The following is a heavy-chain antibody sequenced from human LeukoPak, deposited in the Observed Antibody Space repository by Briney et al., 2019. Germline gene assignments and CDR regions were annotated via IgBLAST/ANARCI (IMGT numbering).Heavy chain of an antibody. Sequence: SETLSLTCTLSGGSISSYYWSWIRQPPGKGLEWIGYIYYSGSTNYNPSLKSRVTISVDTSKNQFSLKLSSVTAADTAVYYCARSLPGWEPPIPYYFDYWGQGTLVTVSS. CDR1: GGSISSYY. CDR2: IYYSGST. V-gene: IGHV4-59*01. D-gene: IGHD1-26*01. CDR3: ARSLPGWEPPIPYYFDY. J-gene: IGHJ4*02.